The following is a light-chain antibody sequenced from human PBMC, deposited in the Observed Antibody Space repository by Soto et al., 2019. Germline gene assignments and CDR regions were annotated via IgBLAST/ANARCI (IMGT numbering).Light chain of an antibody. V-gene: IGKV1-5*03. J-gene: IGKJ1*01. Sequence: DIQMTQSPSILSASVGDRVTITCWASQSISTWLAWFQQIPGKAPNLLIYKASNLQSGVPSRFSGSGSGTDFTLTITSLQPDDFATYYCQQYHSYPWTFGQGTRVDVK. CDR2: KAS. CDR1: QSISTW. CDR3: QQYHSYPWT.